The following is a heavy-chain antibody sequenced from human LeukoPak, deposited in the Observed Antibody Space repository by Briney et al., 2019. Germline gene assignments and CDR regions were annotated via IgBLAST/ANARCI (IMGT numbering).Heavy chain of an antibody. V-gene: IGHV4-59*12. Sequence: SETLSLTCTVSGGSISSYYWSWIRQPPGKGLEWIGYIYYSGGTNYNPSLKSRVTISVDTSKNQFSLKLSSVTAADTAVYYCARGPYSSRYGNYYMDVWGKGTTVTVSS. D-gene: IGHD6-19*01. CDR2: IYYSGGT. CDR3: ARGPYSSRYGNYYMDV. J-gene: IGHJ6*03. CDR1: GGSISSYY.